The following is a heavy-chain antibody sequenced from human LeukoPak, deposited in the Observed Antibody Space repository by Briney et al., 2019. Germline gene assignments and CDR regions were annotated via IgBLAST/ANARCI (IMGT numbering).Heavy chain of an antibody. D-gene: IGHD2/OR15-2a*01. CDR1: GFTFSSCS. CDR2: ISSSSTI. J-gene: IGHJ3*02. Sequence: GGSLRLSCAASGFTFSSCSMNWVRQAPGKGLEWVSYISSSSTIYYADSVKGRFTISRDNAKNSLYLQMNSLRDEDTAVYYCVLRGTTHAFDIWGQGTMVTVSS. CDR3: VLRGTTHAFDI. V-gene: IGHV3-48*02.